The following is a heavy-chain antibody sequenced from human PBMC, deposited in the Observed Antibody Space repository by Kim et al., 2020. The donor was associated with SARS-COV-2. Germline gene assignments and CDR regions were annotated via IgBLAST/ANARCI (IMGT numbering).Heavy chain of an antibody. CDR3: ARAHVVATSDYYYYYGMD. CDR1: GGSFSGYY. CDR2: INHSGST. V-gene: IGHV4-34*01. D-gene: IGHD5-12*01. Sequence: SETLSLTCAVYGGSFSGYYWSWIRQPPGKGLEWIGEINHSGSTNYNPSLKSRVTISVDTSKNQFSLKLSSVTAADTAVYYCARAHVVATSDYYYYYGMD. J-gene: IGHJ6*01.